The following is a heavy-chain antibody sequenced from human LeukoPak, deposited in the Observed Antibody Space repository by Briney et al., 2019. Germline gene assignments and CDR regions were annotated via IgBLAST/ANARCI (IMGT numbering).Heavy chain of an antibody. CDR3: ARDQVYYDFWSGYYSSLYYYYMDV. J-gene: IGHJ6*03. D-gene: IGHD3-3*01. CDR1: GFTFSSYG. Sequence: GGSLRLSCAASGFTFSSYGMHWVRQAPGKGLEWVAVILSDGSKEFYTDSVKGRFTISRDNSKNTLYLQMNSLRAEDTAVYYCARDQVYYDFWSGYYSSLYYYYMDVWGKGTTVTVSS. CDR2: ILSDGSKE. V-gene: IGHV3-33*01.